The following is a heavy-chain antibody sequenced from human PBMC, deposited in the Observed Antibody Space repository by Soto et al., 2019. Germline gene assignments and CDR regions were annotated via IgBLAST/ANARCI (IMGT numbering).Heavy chain of an antibody. CDR1: GGTFSSYA. CDR2: IIPIFGTA. CDR3: ASSITGTTYNWFDP. Sequence: ASVKVSCKASGGTFSSYAISWVRQAPGQGLEWMGGIIPIFGTANYAQKFQGRVTITADESTSTAYMELSSLRSEDTAVYYCASSITGTTYNWFDPWGQGILVTVSS. V-gene: IGHV1-69*13. D-gene: IGHD1-7*01. J-gene: IGHJ5*02.